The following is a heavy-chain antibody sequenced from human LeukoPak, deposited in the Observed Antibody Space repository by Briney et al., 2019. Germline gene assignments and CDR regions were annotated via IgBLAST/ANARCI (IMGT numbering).Heavy chain of an antibody. CDR3: ARGNFGSSPDR. CDR1: GYSISSDYY. V-gene: IGHV4-38-2*02. CDR2: IYHSGST. Sequence: SETLSLTCTVSGYSISSDYYWGWIRQPPGKGLEWIGSIYHSGSTYYNPSLKSRVTISVDTSKNQFSLKLSSVTAADTAVYYCARGNFGSSPDRWGQGTLVTVSS. J-gene: IGHJ4*02. D-gene: IGHD6-6*01.